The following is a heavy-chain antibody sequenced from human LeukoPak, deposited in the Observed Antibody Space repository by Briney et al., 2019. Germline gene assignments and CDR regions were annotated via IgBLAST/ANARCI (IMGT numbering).Heavy chain of an antibody. CDR2: INHSVST. CDR3: ARGFVVVPAPLGYYFDY. D-gene: IGHD2-2*01. V-gene: IGHV4-34*01. CDR1: AGSFSVYS. Sequence: PSETLSLTCAVYAGSFSVYSWSCIRQPPGNGLEWIGEINHSVSTTYNTSLKTRVTISVDTSKNHFSLKLSCVTAADTAVYYCARGFVVVPAPLGYYFDYWGQGTLVTVSS. J-gene: IGHJ4*02.